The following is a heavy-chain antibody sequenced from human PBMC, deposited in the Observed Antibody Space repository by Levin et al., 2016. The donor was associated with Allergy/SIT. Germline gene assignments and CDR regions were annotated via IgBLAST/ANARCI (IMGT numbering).Heavy chain of an antibody. J-gene: IGHJ4*02. CDR3: ARDFNPYYYDSSGYSVYFDY. D-gene: IGHD3-22*01. CDR2: IYYSGST. CDR1: GGSISSYY. Sequence: SETLSLTCTVPGGSISSYYWSWIRQPPGKGLEWIGYIYYSGSTNYNPSLKSRVTISVDTSKNQFSLKLSSVTAADTAVYYCARDFNPYYYDSSGYSVYFDYWGQGTLVTVSS. V-gene: IGHV4-59*01.